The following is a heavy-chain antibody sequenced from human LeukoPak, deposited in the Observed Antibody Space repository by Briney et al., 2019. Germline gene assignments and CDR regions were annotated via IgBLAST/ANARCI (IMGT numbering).Heavy chain of an antibody. Sequence: GGSLRLSCAVSGFTFSSYAVHWVRQAPGKGLEWVAVISFDGSNKYYADSVKGRFTISRDNAKNTLYLQMNSLRAEDTAVYYCARAEWPSLLPQGWGQGTLATVSS. CDR3: ARAEWPSLLPQG. V-gene: IGHV3-30*03. D-gene: IGHD3-10*01. CDR2: ISFDGSNK. CDR1: GFTFSSYA. J-gene: IGHJ4*02.